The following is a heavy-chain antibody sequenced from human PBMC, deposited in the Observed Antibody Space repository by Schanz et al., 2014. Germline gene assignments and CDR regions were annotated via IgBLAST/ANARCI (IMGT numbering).Heavy chain of an antibody. Sequence: QVQLQESGPRLVKPSQTLSLTCSVSGGSISSGGDYWTWIRQYPARGLEWIGYMHYSGATYYNPSRKSRVSISVLTSKNQFSLKLSPVTAADTAVYYCVRRGYDYNGLDVWGHGTTVTVSS. J-gene: IGHJ6*02. CDR3: VRRGYDYNGLDV. D-gene: IGHD3-10*01. CDR2: MHYSGAT. V-gene: IGHV4-31*03. CDR1: GGSISSGGDY.